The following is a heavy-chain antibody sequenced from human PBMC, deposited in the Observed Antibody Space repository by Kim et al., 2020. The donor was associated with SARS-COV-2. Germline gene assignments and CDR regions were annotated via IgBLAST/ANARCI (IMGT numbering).Heavy chain of an antibody. J-gene: IGHJ6*01. CDR3: ARGWHYYGSGSYYHTAYY. D-gene: IGHD3-10*01. CDR2: INHSGST. CDR1: GGSFSGYY. Sequence: SETLSLTCAVYGGSFSGYYWSWIRQPPGKGLEWIGEINHSGSTNYNPSLKSRVTISVDTSKNQFSLKLSSVTAADTAVYYCARGWHYYGSGSYYHTAYY. V-gene: IGHV4-34*01.